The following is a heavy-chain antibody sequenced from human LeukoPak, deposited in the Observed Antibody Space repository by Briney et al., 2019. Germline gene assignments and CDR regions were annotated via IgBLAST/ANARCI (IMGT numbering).Heavy chain of an antibody. CDR3: ARGRGLDY. Sequence: PGGSLRLSCATSGFTFSSYWMTWVRRAPGKGLEWVANIKQDGSEKYYVGSVKGRFTISRDNAKNSLYLQMNSLRAEDTAVYYCARGRGLDYWGQGTLVTVSS. V-gene: IGHV3-7*01. CDR2: IKQDGSEK. J-gene: IGHJ4*02. CDR1: GFTFSSYW. D-gene: IGHD3-10*01.